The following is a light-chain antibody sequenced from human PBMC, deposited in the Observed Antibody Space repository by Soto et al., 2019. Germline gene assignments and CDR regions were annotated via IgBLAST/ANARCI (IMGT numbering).Light chain of an antibody. CDR3: SAYTTRSAV. V-gene: IGLV2-14*01. CDR1: SSDVGGYHY. CDR2: EVT. Sequence: QSALTQPASVSGSPGQSITLSCTGTSSDVGGYHYVSWYQQLPGKAPILMISEVTKRPSGVSNRFSGSKSDNTASLTISGLQADDEADDYCSAYTTRSAVFGTGTKLTVL. J-gene: IGLJ1*01.